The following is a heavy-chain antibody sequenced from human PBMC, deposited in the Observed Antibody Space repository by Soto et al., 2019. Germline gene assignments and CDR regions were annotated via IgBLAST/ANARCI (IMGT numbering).Heavy chain of an antibody. J-gene: IGHJ4*02. CDR2: ISGSGGST. D-gene: IGHD6-13*01. CDR3: AKQGGGGQQLNYFDY. V-gene: IGHV3-23*01. Sequence: GGSLRLSCAASGFTFSSYAMSWVRQAPGKGLEWVSAISGSGGSTYYADSVKGRFTISRDNSKNTLYLQMNSLRAEDTAVYYCAKQGGGGQQLNYFDYWGQGTLVTVSS. CDR1: GFTFSSYA.